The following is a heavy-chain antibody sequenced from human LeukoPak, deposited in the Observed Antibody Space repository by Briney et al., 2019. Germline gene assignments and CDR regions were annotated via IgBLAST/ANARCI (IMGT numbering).Heavy chain of an antibody. CDR2: IKQDGSEK. J-gene: IGHJ4*02. CDR3: ARDLSSGWYHPYYFDY. CDR1: GFTFSSYW. V-gene: IGHV3-7*01. D-gene: IGHD6-19*01. Sequence: GGSLRLSCAASGFTFSSYWMSWVRQAPGKGLEWVANIKQDGSEKYYVDSVRGRFTISRDNAKNSLYLQMNSLRAEDTAVYYCARDLSSGWYHPYYFDYWGQGTLVTVSS.